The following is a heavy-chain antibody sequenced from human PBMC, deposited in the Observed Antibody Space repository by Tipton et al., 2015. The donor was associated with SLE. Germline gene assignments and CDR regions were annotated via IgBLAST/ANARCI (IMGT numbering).Heavy chain of an antibody. CDR1: GYTFTSYG. CDR3: ARGAGVVTLFDF. D-gene: IGHD4-23*01. J-gene: IGHJ4*02. V-gene: IGHV1-46*01. CDR2: IYPRGGST. Sequence: QLVQSGPEVKKPGASVKVSCKVSGYTFTSYGISWVRQAPGQGLEWMGIIYPRGGSTTYAQKFRGSVTMTSDTSTSTVYMELSSLKSEDTAVYFCARGAGVVTLFDFWGQGTLVTVSS.